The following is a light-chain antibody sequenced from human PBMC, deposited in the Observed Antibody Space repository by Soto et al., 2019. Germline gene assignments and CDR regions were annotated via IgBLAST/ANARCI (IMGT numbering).Light chain of an antibody. Sequence: EIVLTQSPGTLSLSPGERGTLSCRASQNLGTLYLAWFQQKSGQAPRLLIYSASRRATGIPDRFTGSGSGTDFTLTINRVEPEDFAVYYCQQYGSSTRTFGQGTKVDIK. V-gene: IGKV3-20*01. CDR1: QNLGTLY. CDR3: QQYGSSTRT. J-gene: IGKJ1*01. CDR2: SAS.